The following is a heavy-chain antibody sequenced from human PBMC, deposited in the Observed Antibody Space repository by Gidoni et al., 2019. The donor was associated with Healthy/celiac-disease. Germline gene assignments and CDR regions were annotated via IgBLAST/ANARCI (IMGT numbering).Heavy chain of an antibody. Sequence: CAASGFTFSSYSMNWVRQAPGKGLEWVSYISSSSSTIYYADSVKGRFTISRDNAKNSLYLQMNSLRAEDTAVYYCARDIRDTAMFPQEVVYWGQGTLVTVSS. V-gene: IGHV3-48*01. CDR3: ARDIRDTAMFPQEVVY. CDR1: GFTFSSYS. J-gene: IGHJ4*02. D-gene: IGHD5-18*01. CDR2: ISSSSSTI.